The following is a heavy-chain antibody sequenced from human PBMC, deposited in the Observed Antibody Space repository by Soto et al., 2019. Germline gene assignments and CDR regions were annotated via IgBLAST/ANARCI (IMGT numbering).Heavy chain of an antibody. CDR3: AADPTYYYDSSGGRFDI. Sequence: KVSCKASGFTFTSSAVQWVRQARGQRLEWIGWIVVGSGNTNYAQKFQERVTITRDMSTSTAYMELSSLRSEDTAVYYCAADPTYYYDSSGGRFDIWGQGTMVTVSS. V-gene: IGHV1-58*01. CDR1: GFTFTSSA. CDR2: IVVGSGNT. D-gene: IGHD3-22*01. J-gene: IGHJ3*02.